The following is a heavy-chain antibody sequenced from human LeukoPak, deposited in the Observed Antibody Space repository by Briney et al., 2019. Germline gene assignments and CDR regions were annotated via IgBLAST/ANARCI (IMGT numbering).Heavy chain of an antibody. J-gene: IGHJ4*02. V-gene: IGHV3-64D*06. CDR3: VKDRDIVVVVAATGGFDY. Sequence: GGSLRPSCSASGFTFSSYAMHWVRQAPGKGLEYVSAISSNGGSTYYADSVKGRFIISRDNSKNTLYLQMSSLRAEDTAVYYCVKDRDIVVVVAATGGFDYWGQGTLVTVSS. D-gene: IGHD2-15*01. CDR2: ISSNGGST. CDR1: GFTFSSYA.